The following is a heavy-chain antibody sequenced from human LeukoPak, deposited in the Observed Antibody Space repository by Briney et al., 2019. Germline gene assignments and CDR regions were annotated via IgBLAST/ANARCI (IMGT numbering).Heavy chain of an antibody. V-gene: IGHV3-23*01. CDR2: ISISGGTT. Sequence: GGSLRLSCAASGFTFSSYAMTWVRQAPGKGLEWVSGISISGGTTNYADSVKGRFIISRDNSQNTLYLQMNSLRAEDTAVYYCAKVHAFDIWGQGTMVTVSS. J-gene: IGHJ3*02. CDR1: GFTFSSYA. CDR3: AKVHAFDI.